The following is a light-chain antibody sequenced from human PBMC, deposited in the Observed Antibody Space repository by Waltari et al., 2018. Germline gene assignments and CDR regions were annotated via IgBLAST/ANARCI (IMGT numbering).Light chain of an antibody. CDR1: QGISSY. Sequence: AIRMTQSPSSLSASTGDRVTITCRASQGISSYLAWYQQKPGKAPKLLIYAASTLQSWVPSRFRGSGSGTDFTLTISCLQSEDFATYYCQQYYSYPRTFGGGTKVEIK. J-gene: IGKJ4*01. V-gene: IGKV1-8*01. CDR3: QQYYSYPRT. CDR2: AAS.